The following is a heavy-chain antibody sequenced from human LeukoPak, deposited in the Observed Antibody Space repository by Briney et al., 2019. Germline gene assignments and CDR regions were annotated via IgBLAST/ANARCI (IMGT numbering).Heavy chain of an antibody. J-gene: IGHJ4*02. V-gene: IGHV3-23*01. CDR1: GFTFSTYA. D-gene: IGHD2-8*02. CDR3: ARVSWSAGGAFDY. CDR2: VSGSGGST. Sequence: GGSLRLSCAASGFTFSTYAMTWVRQAPGKGLEWVSAVSGSGGSTYYADCVKGRFTISRDNAKNSLYLQMNSLGAEDTAVYYCARVSWSAGGAFDYWGQGTLVTVSS.